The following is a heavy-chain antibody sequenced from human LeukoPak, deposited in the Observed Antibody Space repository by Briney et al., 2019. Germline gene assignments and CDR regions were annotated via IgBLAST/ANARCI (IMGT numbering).Heavy chain of an antibody. V-gene: IGHV3-33*08. D-gene: IGHD6-13*01. CDR2: IWYDGSNK. J-gene: IGHJ1*01. CDR3: ARVAAAGSEYFQH. CDR1: GFTFSSYG. Sequence: SGGSLRLSCAASGFTFSSYGMHWVRQAPGKGLEWVAVIWYDGSNKYYADSVKGRFTISRDNSKNTLYLQMNSLRAEDTAVYYCARVAAAGSEYFQHWGQGTLVTVSS.